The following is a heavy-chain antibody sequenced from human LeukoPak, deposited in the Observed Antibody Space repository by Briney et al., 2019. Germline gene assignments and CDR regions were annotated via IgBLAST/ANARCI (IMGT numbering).Heavy chain of an antibody. CDR3: ARAYDSGWYTPHY. V-gene: IGHV4-34*01. CDR1: GGSFSGYY. D-gene: IGHD6-19*01. Sequence: AETLSLTCAVYGGSFSGYYWFWIRQPPGKGLEWIGEINHSGNTNYNPPLTSRVTISVDTSKHQFSLKLTSGTAADTAVYYCARAYDSGWYTPHYWGQGTLVTVSS. CDR2: INHSGNT. J-gene: IGHJ4*02.